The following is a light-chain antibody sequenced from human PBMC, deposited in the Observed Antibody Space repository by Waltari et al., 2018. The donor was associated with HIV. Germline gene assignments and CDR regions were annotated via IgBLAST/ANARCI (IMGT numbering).Light chain of an antibody. Sequence: QSALTQPRSVSGSPGQSVTISCTGVCSYNYVSWYQQNPGNAPRPMIYHGNKRPSGVPDRFSGSKSGNTASLTISGLQAEDEAEYHCCSYAGSFTSHVFGTGTKVSVL. CDR3: CSYAGSFTSHV. V-gene: IGLV2-11*01. J-gene: IGLJ1*01. CDR2: HGN. CDR1: VCSYNY.